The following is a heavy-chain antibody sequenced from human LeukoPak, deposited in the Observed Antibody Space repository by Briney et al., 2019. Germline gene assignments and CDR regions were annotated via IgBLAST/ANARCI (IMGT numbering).Heavy chain of an antibody. CDR1: GFTFSSYA. CDR3: ARGSARSGPYRTYYYYYYGMDV. J-gene: IGHJ6*02. Sequence: GRSLRLSCAASGFTFSSYAMHWVRQAPGKGLEWVAVISYDGSNKYYADSVKGRFTISRDNPKNTLYLQMNSLRAEDTAVYYCARGSARSGPYRTYYYYYYGMDVWGQGTTVTVSS. V-gene: IGHV3-30*04. D-gene: IGHD1-1*01. CDR2: ISYDGSNK.